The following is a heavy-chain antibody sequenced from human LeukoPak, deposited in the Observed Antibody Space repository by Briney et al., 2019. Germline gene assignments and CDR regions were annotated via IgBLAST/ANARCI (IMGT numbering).Heavy chain of an antibody. D-gene: IGHD3-10*01. CDR1: GAPFSSYY. J-gene: IGHJ3*02. V-gene: IGHV4-59*01. CDR2: IYYSGTT. CDR3: AGEGSGGAFDI. Sequence: KPSETLSLTCTVSGAPFSSYYWNLIRQPPGKGLEWIGYIYYSGTTNYNPSLKSRVTISVDTSKNQFSLKLSSVTSADTAVYYCAGEGSGGAFDIWGQGTMVTVSS.